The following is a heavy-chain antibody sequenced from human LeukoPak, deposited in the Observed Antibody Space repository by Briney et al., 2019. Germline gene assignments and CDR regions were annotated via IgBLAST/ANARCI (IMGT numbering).Heavy chain of an antibody. Sequence: SETLSLTCTVSGGSISSYYWSWIRQPAGKGLEWIGRIYTSGSTNYNPSLKSRVTMSVDTSKNQFSLKLSSVTAADTAVYYCARLLYCSSTSCLYYFDYWGQGTLVTVSS. V-gene: IGHV4-4*07. J-gene: IGHJ4*02. D-gene: IGHD2-2*01. CDR3: ARLLYCSSTSCLYYFDY. CDR1: GGSISSYY. CDR2: IYTSGST.